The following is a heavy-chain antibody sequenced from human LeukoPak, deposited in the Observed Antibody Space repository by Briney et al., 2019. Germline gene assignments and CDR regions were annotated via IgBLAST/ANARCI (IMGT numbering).Heavy chain of an antibody. J-gene: IGHJ5*02. CDR3: ARTLNPDYYDSSGYFDNWFDP. CDR2: IDWDDDK. Sequence: QTLSLTCTFSGFSLSTSGMCVSWIRQPPGTALEWLARIDWDDDKHYSTSLKTRLTISKDTSKNQVVLTMTNMDPVDTATYYCARTLNPDYYDSSGYFDNWFDPWGQGTLVTVSS. D-gene: IGHD3-22*01. V-gene: IGHV2-70*11. CDR1: GFSLSTSGMC.